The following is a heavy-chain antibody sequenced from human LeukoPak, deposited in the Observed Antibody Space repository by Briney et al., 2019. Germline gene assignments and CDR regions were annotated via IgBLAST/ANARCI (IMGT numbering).Heavy chain of an antibody. CDR3: ARDKGIYYGMDV. Sequence: GGSLRLSCAASGFTFSSYGMHWVRQAPGKGLEWVSSISSSSSYIYYADSVKGRFTISRDNAKNSLYLQMNSLRAEDTAVYYCARDKGIYYGMDVWGQGTTVTVSS. V-gene: IGHV3-21*01. CDR2: ISSSSSYI. CDR1: GFTFSSYG. D-gene: IGHD2-15*01. J-gene: IGHJ6*02.